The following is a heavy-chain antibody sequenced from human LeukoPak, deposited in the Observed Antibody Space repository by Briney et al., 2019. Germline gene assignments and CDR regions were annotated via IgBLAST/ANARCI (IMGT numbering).Heavy chain of an antibody. V-gene: IGHV3-21*01. Sequence: GSLRLSCAASGFTFSSYSMNWVRQAPGKGLEWVSSISSSSSYIYYADSVKGRFTISRDNAKNSLYLQMNSLRAEDTAVYYCARDLRTYYYDSSGYPYWGQGTLVTVSS. CDR1: GFTFSSYS. CDR2: ISSSSSYI. CDR3: ARDLRTYYYDSSGYPY. J-gene: IGHJ4*02. D-gene: IGHD3-22*01.